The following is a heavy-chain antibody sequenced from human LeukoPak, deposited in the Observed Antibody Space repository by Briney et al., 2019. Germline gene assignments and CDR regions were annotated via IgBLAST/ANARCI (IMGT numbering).Heavy chain of an antibody. CDR3: ARACSGGSYYSLAFDI. Sequence: PGGSLRLSCAASGFTVSSNYMSWVRQAPGKGLEWVSVIYSGGSTYYADSVKGRFTISRDNSKNTLYLQMNSLRAEDTAVYYCARACSGGSYYSLAFDIWGQGTMVTVSS. CDR2: IYSGGST. J-gene: IGHJ3*02. CDR1: GFTVSSNY. V-gene: IGHV3-53*01. D-gene: IGHD2-15*01.